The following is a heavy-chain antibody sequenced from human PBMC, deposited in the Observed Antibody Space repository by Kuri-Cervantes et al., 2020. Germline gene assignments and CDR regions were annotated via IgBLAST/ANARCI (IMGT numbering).Heavy chain of an antibody. CDR3: ARMAAAGWGY. D-gene: IGHD6-13*01. CDR1: GGSINNYY. J-gene: IGHJ4*02. V-gene: IGHV4-59*12. Sequence: SETLSLTCTVSGGSINNYYWSWIRQTPGKGLEWIGYIHYTGTTNYNPSLKSRVTISVDTSKNQFSLKLSSVTAADTAVYYCARMAAAGWGYWGQGTLVTVSS. CDR2: IHYTGTT.